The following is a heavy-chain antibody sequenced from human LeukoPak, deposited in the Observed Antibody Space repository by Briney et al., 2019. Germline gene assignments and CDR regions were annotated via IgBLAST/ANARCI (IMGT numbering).Heavy chain of an antibody. J-gene: IGHJ3*02. V-gene: IGHV4-28*01. CDR3: ARKVTGYSSSWYLGAFDI. D-gene: IGHD6-13*01. CDR2: IYYSGST. Sequence: SETLSLTCDVSGYSISSSNWWGWIRQSPGKGLEWIGYIYYSGSTNYNPSLKSRVTISVDTSKNQFSLKLSSVAAADTAVYYCARKVTGYSSSWYLGAFDIWGQGTMVTVSS. CDR1: GYSISSSNW.